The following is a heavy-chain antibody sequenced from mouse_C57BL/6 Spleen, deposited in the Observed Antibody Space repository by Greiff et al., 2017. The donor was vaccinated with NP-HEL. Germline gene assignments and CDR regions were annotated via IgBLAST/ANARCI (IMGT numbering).Heavy chain of an antibody. CDR3: TREGLYAWFAY. D-gene: IGHD2-4*01. V-gene: IGHV5-9-1*02. CDR1: GFTFSSYA. Sequence: EVQRVESGEGLVKPGGSLKLSCAASGFTFSSYAMSWVRQTPEKRLEWVAYISSGGDYIYYADTVKGRFTISRDNARNTLYLQMSSLKSEDTAMYYCTREGLYAWFAYWGQGTLVTVSA. J-gene: IGHJ3*01. CDR2: ISSGGDYI.